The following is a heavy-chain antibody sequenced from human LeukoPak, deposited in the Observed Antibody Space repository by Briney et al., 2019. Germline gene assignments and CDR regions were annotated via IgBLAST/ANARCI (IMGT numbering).Heavy chain of an antibody. D-gene: IGHD3-22*01. CDR3: GRSEWGYLRDY. CDR2: IKRDGSEK. J-gene: IGHJ4*02. CDR1: GFTFSNYY. V-gene: IGHV3-7*01. Sequence: GSLRLSCAASGFTFSNYYMGWVRQAPGKGLEWVANIKRDGSEKQYVDSVKGRFTISKDNTKNSLYLEMNSLRVEDTAVYFCGRSEWGYLRDYWGLGTQVTVSS.